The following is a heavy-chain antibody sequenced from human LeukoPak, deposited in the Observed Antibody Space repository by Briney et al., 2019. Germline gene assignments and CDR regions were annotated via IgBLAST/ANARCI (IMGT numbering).Heavy chain of an antibody. D-gene: IGHD3-3*01. CDR3: ARDPGTFFDVLTSHLDS. CDR2: LSSDGVNK. J-gene: IGHJ4*02. Sequence: GGSLRLSCAASGFTFSSYPMHWVRQTPGKGLEWVAILSSDGVNKRYADSVQGRFTISRDNFKNTLYLQMNSLTAEDTAIYYCARDPGTFFDVLTSHLDSGAQEPRVTVSS. V-gene: IGHV3-30-3*01. CDR1: GFTFSSYP.